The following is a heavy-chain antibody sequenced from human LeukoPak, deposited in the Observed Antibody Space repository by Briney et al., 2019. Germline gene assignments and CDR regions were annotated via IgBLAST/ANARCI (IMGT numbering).Heavy chain of an antibody. D-gene: IGHD3-10*01. CDR2: IIPIFGTA. CDR3: AGGSGSYKRFFDY. V-gene: IGHV1-69*06. Sequence: SVKVSCKASGGTFSSYAISWVRQAPGQGLEWMGGIIPIFGTANYAQKLQGRVTITADKSTSKAYMELSSLRAEDTAVYYCAGGSGSYKRFFDYWGQGTLVTVSS. J-gene: IGHJ4*02. CDR1: GGTFSSYA.